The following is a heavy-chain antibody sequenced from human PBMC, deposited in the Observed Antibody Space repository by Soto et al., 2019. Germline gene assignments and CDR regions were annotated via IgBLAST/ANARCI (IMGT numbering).Heavy chain of an antibody. V-gene: IGHV1-46*01. J-gene: IGHJ5*02. D-gene: IGHD1-26*01. CDR1: RDTFTSYY. CDR2: INPHGGST. CDR3: ARSSGGNFGIIIEGTNWFAP. Sequence: ASVKVSCKAPRDTFTSYYINWVRQAPVQGPEWMGVINPHGGSTAYAQKFKGRVTLTRDTSASTVYMEVSSLTSEDTAMYYCARSSGGNFGIIIEGTNWFAPWGQGTLVTVSS.